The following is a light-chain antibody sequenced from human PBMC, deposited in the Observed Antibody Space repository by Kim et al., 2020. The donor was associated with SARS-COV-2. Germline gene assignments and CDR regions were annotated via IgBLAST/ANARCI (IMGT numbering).Light chain of an antibody. V-gene: IGLV2-11*01. J-gene: IGLJ2*01. CDR3: CSYAGSYTFEL. CDR1: SSDVGGYDY. Sequence: QSALTQPRSVSGSPGQSVTISCTGTSSDVGGYDYVSWYQHHPGKAPKLMIYDVTKRPSGVPDRFSGSKSGDTASLTISGLQAEDEADYYCCSYAGSYTFELFGGGTQLTVL. CDR2: DVT.